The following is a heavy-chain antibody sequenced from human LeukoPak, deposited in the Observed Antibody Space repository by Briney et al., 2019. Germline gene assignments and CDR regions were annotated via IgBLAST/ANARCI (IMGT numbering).Heavy chain of an antibody. CDR2: IIPIFGIA. Sequence: SVKVSCKASGGTFSSYAISWVRQAPGQGLEWMGRIIPIFGIANYAQKFQGRVTITADKSTSTAYMELSSLRSEDTALYYCAKGYYDFWSGPDYWGQGTLVTVSS. CDR1: GGTFSSYA. V-gene: IGHV1-69*04. CDR3: AKGYYDFWSGPDY. J-gene: IGHJ4*02. D-gene: IGHD3-3*01.